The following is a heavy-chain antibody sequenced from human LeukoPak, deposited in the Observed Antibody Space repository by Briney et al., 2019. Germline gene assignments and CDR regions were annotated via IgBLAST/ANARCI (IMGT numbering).Heavy chain of an antibody. J-gene: IGHJ4*02. D-gene: IGHD1-26*01. Sequence: GGSLRLSCAASGFTFSSYEMNWVRQAPGKGLEWVSSISSSSSYIYYADSVKGRFTISRDNAKNSLYLQMNSLRAEDTAVYYCARDPESGSYLDYWGQGTLVTVSS. CDR2: ISSSSSYI. V-gene: IGHV3-21*01. CDR3: ARDPESGSYLDY. CDR1: GFTFSSYE.